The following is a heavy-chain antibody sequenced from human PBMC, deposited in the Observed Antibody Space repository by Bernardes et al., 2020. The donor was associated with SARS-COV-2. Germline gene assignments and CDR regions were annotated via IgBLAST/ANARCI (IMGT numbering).Heavy chain of an antibody. CDR1: GYTFTGYY. CDR2: INPNSGGT. Sequence: ASVKVSCKASGYTFTGYYMHWVRQAPGQGLEWMGWINPNSGGTNYAQKFQGRVTMTRDTSISTAYMELSRLRSDDTAVYYCARSFYYYGSGSSPSDYWGQGTLVTVSS. J-gene: IGHJ4*02. D-gene: IGHD3-10*01. CDR3: ARSFYYYGSGSSPSDY. V-gene: IGHV1-2*02.